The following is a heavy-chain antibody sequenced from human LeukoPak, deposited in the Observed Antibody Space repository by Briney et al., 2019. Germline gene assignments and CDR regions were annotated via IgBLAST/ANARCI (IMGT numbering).Heavy chain of an antibody. Sequence: PPGGSLRLSCAASGFTFSSSAMSWVRQVPGKGLEWVSGISASGGSTSYADSVRGRFTISRDNSKNTLYVQMNSLRDEDTAVYYCAKGQRWESPHYLDSWGQGTLVTVSS. D-gene: IGHD1-26*01. CDR1: GFTFSSSA. CDR3: AKGQRWESPHYLDS. J-gene: IGHJ4*02. CDR2: ISASGGST. V-gene: IGHV3-23*01.